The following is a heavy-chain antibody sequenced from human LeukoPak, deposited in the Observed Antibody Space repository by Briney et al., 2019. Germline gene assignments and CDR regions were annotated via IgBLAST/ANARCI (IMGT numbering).Heavy chain of an antibody. D-gene: IGHD7-27*01. J-gene: IGHJ4*02. CDR1: GFTFSDYY. CDR3: ARDLEILSAELGTDY. Sequence: GGSLRLSCAASGFTFSDYYMSWIRQAPGKGVEWVSYISSSGSTIYYADSPKGRFTISRDNAKNSLYLQMNSLRSDDTAVYYCARDLEILSAELGTDYWGQGTLVTVSS. CDR2: ISSSGSTI. V-gene: IGHV3-11*01.